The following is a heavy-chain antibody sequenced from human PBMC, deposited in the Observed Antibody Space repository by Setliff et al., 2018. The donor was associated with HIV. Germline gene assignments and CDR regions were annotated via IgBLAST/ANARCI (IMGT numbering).Heavy chain of an antibody. J-gene: IGHJ4*02. V-gene: IGHV1-24*01. CDR2: FDPEDGKT. CDR1: GSSLIELS. Sequence: ASVKVSCKVSGSSLIELSMHWVRQAPGKGREWVGGFDPEDGKTIYAEKFQGRVTMTEDTSTDTAYMELSSLRSEDTAVYYCATPSAREYSYSILFNYWGQGTLVTVSS. CDR3: ATPSAREYSYSILFNY. D-gene: IGHD5-18*01.